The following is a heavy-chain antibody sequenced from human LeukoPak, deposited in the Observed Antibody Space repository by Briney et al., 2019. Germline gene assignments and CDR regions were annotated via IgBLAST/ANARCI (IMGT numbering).Heavy chain of an antibody. V-gene: IGHV3-15*01. CDR3: TTYSYYYDSSGERSYAFDI. CDR2: IKSKTDGGTT. CDR1: GFTFSNAW. Sequence: PGGSLRLSCAASGFTFSNAWMSWVRQAPGKGLEWVGRIKSKTDGGTTDYAAPVKGRFTISRDDSKNTLYLQMNSLKTEDTAVYYCTTYSYYYDSSGERSYAFDIWGQGTMVTVSS. D-gene: IGHD3-22*01. J-gene: IGHJ3*02.